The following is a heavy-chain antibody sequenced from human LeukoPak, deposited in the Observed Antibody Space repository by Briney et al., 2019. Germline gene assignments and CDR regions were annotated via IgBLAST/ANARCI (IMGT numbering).Heavy chain of an antibody. CDR3: ARGHPGYASGWPDY. V-gene: IGHV1-8*01. D-gene: IGHD6-19*01. CDR2: VSPSSGNT. J-gene: IGHJ4*02. CDR1: GYSFTSHN. Sequence: ASVKVSCKTSGYSFTSHNINWVRQATGQGLEGRGWVSPSSGNTAYAQKFQGRVTMTRDTSISTAYMELSSLTSEDTAVYYCARGHPGYASGWPDYWGQGTLVTVSS.